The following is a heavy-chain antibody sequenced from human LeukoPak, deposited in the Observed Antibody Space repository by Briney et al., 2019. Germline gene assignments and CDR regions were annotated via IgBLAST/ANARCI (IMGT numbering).Heavy chain of an antibody. CDR1: GYTFTSYD. CDR3: ARDIGKTFDY. Sequence: ASVKVSCKASGYTFTSYDINWVRQATGQGLEWMGWMNPNSGNTGYAQNFQGRVTITRDTSASTAYMELSSLRSEDTAVYYCARDIGKTFDYWGQGTLVTVSS. V-gene: IGHV1-8*01. J-gene: IGHJ4*02. D-gene: IGHD2-15*01. CDR2: MNPNSGNT.